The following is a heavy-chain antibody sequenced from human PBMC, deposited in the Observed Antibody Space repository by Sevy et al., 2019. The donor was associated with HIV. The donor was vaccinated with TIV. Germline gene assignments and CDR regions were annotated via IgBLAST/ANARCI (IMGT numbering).Heavy chain of an antibody. J-gene: IGHJ5*01. D-gene: IGHD3-10*01. CDR2: ISSSGSNI. CDR3: SRLLVIGWFDS. CDR1: GFTFSSYS. V-gene: IGHV3-21*01. Sequence: GGSLRLSCAASGFTFSSYSMNWVRQAPGKGLEWVSSISSSGSNIYYAYSVKGRFTISRDNAKNSLYLQMNSLRAEDTAVYYCSRLLVIGWFDSWGRGTLVTVSS.